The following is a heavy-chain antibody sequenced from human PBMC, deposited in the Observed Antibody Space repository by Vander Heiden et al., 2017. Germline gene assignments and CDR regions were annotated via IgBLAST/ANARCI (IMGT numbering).Heavy chain of an antibody. D-gene: IGHD5-12*01. Sequence: QLQLQESGPGLVKPSETLSLTCTVSGGSISSSSYYWGWIRPPPGKGLEWIGSIYYSGSTYYNPSLKSRVTISVDTSKNQFSLKLSSVTAADTAVYYCARHFRGYSGYELYPDFDYWGQGTLVTVSS. CDR2: IYYSGST. V-gene: IGHV4-39*01. J-gene: IGHJ4*02. CDR3: ARHFRGYSGYELYPDFDY. CDR1: GGSISSSSYY.